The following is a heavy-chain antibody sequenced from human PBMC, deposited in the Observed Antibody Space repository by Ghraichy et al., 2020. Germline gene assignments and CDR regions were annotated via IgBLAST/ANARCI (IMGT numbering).Heavy chain of an antibody. V-gene: IGHV1-3*01. CDR1: GYTFTSHT. CDR3: ARDDGSTWLLDY. Sequence: ASVKVSCKASGYTFTSHTIHWVRQAPGQRLEWLGWINGDSSNIKYSERFQGRVTITRDTSASTVYMELSRLRSDDSAVYYCARDDGSTWLLDYWGQGTLVTVSS. J-gene: IGHJ4*02. D-gene: IGHD6-13*01. CDR2: INGDSSNI.